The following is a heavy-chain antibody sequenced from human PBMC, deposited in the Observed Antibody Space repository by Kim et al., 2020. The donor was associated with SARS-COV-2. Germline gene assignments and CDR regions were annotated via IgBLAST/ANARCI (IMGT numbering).Heavy chain of an antibody. D-gene: IGHD3-10*01. J-gene: IGHJ4*02. Sequence: GRFTIPRANSKNTLYMQMNSLRAEDTAVYYCAKHYYGSGSYYNPFDYWGQGTLVTASS. V-gene: IGHV3-23*01. CDR3: AKHYYGSGSYYNPFDY.